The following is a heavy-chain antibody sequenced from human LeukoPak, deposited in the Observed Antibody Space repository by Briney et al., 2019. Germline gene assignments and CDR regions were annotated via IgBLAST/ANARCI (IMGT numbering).Heavy chain of an antibody. D-gene: IGHD3-22*01. Sequence: GGSLRLSCTASGFTFNTYWMNWARQAPGKGLEWVASINPSESVKYYVNSVKGRFTISRDNAKNSLYLQMSNLRAEDTAVYYCARGINKDSSGYSWAYGMDVWGQGTTVTVSS. CDR3: ARGINKDSSGYSWAYGMDV. V-gene: IGHV3-7*04. CDR2: INPSESVK. J-gene: IGHJ6*02. CDR1: GFTFNTYW.